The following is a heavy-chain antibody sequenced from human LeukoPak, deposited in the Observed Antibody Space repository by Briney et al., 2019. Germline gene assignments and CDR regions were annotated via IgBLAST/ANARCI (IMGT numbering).Heavy chain of an antibody. CDR1: GGSISSHY. Sequence: SETLSLTCTVSGGSISSHYWSWIRQPPGKGLEWIGYIYYSGSTNYNPSLKSRVTISVDTSKNQFSLKLSSVTAADTAVYYCARVRYSSGWYLLAFDYWGQGTLVTVSS. J-gene: IGHJ4*02. CDR2: IYYSGST. V-gene: IGHV4-59*11. D-gene: IGHD6-19*01. CDR3: ARVRYSSGWYLLAFDY.